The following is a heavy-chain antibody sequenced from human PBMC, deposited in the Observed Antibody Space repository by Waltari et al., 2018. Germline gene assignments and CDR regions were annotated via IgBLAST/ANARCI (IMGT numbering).Heavy chain of an antibody. CDR1: GYSFTDYW. CDR2: IDPRDSST. CDR3: SRRVVREPFDH. D-gene: IGHD3-10*02. J-gene: IGHJ4*02. Sequence: EVQLVQSGAEVKKPGESLRISCKGSGYSFTDYWILWVRQMPGTGLEWVARIDPRDSSTVYNSSFQGHVTVSADKSISTAYLQWSSLKASDTAMYFCSRRVVREPFDHWGQGTLVTVSS. V-gene: IGHV5-10-1*03.